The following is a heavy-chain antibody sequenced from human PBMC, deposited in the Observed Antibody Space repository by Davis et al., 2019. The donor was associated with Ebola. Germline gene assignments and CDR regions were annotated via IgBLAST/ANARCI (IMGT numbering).Heavy chain of an antibody. CDR2: ISYDGSNK. J-gene: IGHJ3*02. CDR3: AAADIVVVVDGTSYPHAFDT. CDR1: GFMFSSYV. D-gene: IGHD2-15*01. V-gene: IGHV3-30-3*01. Sequence: GGSLRLSCSVSGFMFSSYVMHWVRQAPGKGLEWVAVISYDGSNKYYADSVKGRFTISRDNSKNTLYLQMNSLRAEDTAVYYCAAADIVVVVDGTSYPHAFDTWGQGTVVTVSS.